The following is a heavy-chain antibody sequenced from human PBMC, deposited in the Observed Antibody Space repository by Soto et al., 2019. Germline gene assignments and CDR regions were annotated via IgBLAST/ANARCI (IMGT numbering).Heavy chain of an antibody. Sequence: SGPTLVNPTQTLTLTCTFSVFSLSTSGMCVSWIRQPPGKALEWLARIDWDDDKYYSTSLKTRLTISKDTSKNQVVLTMTNMDPVDTATYYCARSLWFGELPDAFDIWGQGTMVTVSS. D-gene: IGHD3-10*01. CDR3: ARSLWFGELPDAFDI. J-gene: IGHJ3*02. CDR1: VFSLSTSGMC. V-gene: IGHV2-70*11. CDR2: IDWDDDK.